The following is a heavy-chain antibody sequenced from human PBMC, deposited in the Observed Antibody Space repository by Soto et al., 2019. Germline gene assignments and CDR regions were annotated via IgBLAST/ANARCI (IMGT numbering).Heavy chain of an antibody. Sequence: QVQLVESGGGVVQPGRSLRLSCAASGFTFSSYGMHWVRQAPGKGLEWVAVISYDGSNKYYADSVKGRFTISRDNSKNTLYLQMNSLRAEDTAVYYCAKEGHYSSGYYSYYYGMDVWGQGTTVTVSS. J-gene: IGHJ6*02. D-gene: IGHD3-22*01. V-gene: IGHV3-30*18. CDR2: ISYDGSNK. CDR3: AKEGHYSSGYYSYYYGMDV. CDR1: GFTFSSYG.